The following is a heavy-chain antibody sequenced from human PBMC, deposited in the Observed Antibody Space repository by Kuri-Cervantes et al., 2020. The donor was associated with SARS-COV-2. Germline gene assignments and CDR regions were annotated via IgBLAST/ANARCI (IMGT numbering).Heavy chain of an antibody. J-gene: IGHJ6*02. V-gene: IGHV4-61*05. CDR3: ARVPPPIYYYGMDV. CDR2: IYYSGST. Sequence: GSLRLSCTVSGGSISSSSYYWGWIRQPPGKGLEWIGYIYYSGSTNYNPSLKSRVTISVDTSKNQFSLKLSSVTAADTAVYYCARVPPPIYYYGMDVWGQGTTVTVSS. CDR1: GGSISSSSYY.